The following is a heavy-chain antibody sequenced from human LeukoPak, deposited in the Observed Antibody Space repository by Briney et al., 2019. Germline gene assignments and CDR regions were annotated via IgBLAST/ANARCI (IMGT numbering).Heavy chain of an antibody. D-gene: IGHD3-9*01. J-gene: IGHJ5*02. CDR2: ISYDGSNK. V-gene: IGHV3-30*04. CDR3: ARESGSYYDILPFDP. CDR1: GFTFSSYA. Sequence: GRSLRLSCAASGFTFSSYAMHWVRQAPGKGLEWVAVISYDGSNKYYADSVKGRFTISRDNSKNTLYLQMNSLRAEDTAVYYCARESGSYYDILPFDPRGQGTLVTVSS.